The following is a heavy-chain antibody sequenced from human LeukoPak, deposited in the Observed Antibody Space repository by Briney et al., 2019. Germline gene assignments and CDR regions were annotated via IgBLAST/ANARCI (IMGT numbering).Heavy chain of an antibody. V-gene: IGHV4-39*07. CDR3: ARETSQKGAHYMDV. J-gene: IGHJ6*03. Sequence: SETLSLTCTVSGGSISSNSYYWGWIRQPPGKGLEWIGSIYCSGSTYYNPSLKSRVTISVDTSKNQFSLKLSSVTAADTAVYYCARETSQKGAHYMDVWGKGTTVTISS. D-gene: IGHD3-16*01. CDR2: IYCSGST. CDR1: GGSISSNSYY.